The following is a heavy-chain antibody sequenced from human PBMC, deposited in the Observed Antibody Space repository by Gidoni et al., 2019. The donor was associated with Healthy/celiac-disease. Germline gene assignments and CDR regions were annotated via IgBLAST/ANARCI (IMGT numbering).Heavy chain of an antibody. V-gene: IGHV1-69*01. J-gene: IGHJ6*02. CDR1: EGTFSSYA. Sequence: QVQLVQSGAAVKKPGSSVTVSCKSSEGTFSSYAISWVRQAPGQGLEWMGGIIPIFGTANYAQKFQGRVTITADESTSTAYMELSSLRSEDTAVYYCARAVGYSDYYYGMDVWGQGTTVTVSS. CDR3: ARAVGYSDYYYGMDV. CDR2: IIPIFGTA. D-gene: IGHD2-15*01.